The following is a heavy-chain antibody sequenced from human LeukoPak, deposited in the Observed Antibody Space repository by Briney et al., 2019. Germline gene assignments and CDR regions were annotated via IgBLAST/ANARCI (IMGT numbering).Heavy chain of an antibody. V-gene: IGHV3-48*04. D-gene: IGHD6-6*01. Sequence: GGSLRLSCTASGFTTHYWLNWVRQSPGKGLEWVSYISSSGNTIYYADSVKGRFTISRDNAKNSLFLQMNSLRAEDTAVYYCARRRDFDYWGQGTLVAVSS. J-gene: IGHJ4*02. CDR2: ISSSGNTI. CDR3: ARRRDFDY. CDR1: GFTTHYW.